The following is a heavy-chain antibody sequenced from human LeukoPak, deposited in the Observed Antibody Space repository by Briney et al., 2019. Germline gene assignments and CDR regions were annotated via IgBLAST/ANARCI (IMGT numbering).Heavy chain of an antibody. CDR2: ISGSGGST. D-gene: IGHD3-10*01. CDR1: GFTFSSYA. J-gene: IGHJ4*02. CDR3: AKGTTFGELDGGYFDY. V-gene: IGHV3-23*01. Sequence: GGSLRLSCAASGFTFSSYAMSWVRQAPGKGLEWVSAISGSGGSTYYADSVKGRFTISRDNSKNTLYLQMNSLRAEDTAVYYCAKGTTFGELDGGYFDYWGQGTLVTVFS.